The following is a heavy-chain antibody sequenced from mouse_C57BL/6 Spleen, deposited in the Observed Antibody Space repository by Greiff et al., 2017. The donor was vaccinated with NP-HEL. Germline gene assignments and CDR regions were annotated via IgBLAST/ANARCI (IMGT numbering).Heavy chain of an antibody. CDR2: IRNKANGYTT. D-gene: IGHD2-1*01. CDR3: ARYYYGNSAWFAY. Sequence: EVKLMESGGGLVQPGGSLSLSCAASGFTFTDYYMSWVRQPPGKALEWLGFIRNKANGYTTEYSASVKGRFTISRDNSQSILYLQMNALRAEDSATYYCARYYYGNSAWFAYWGQGTLVTVSA. V-gene: IGHV7-3*01. J-gene: IGHJ3*01. CDR1: GFTFTDYY.